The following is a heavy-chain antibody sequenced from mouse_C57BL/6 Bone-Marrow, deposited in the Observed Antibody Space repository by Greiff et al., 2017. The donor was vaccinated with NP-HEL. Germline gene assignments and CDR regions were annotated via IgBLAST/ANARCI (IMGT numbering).Heavy chain of an antibody. CDR2: INPGSGGT. CDR3: ARDVTTVVATPFDY. V-gene: IGHV1-54*01. J-gene: IGHJ2*01. D-gene: IGHD1-1*01. CDR1: GYAFTNYL. Sequence: QVQLQQSGAELVRPGTSVKVSCKASGYAFTNYLIEWVKQRPGQGLEWIGVINPGSGGTNYNEKFKGKATLTADKSSSTAYMQLSSLTSEDSAVYFCARDVTTVVATPFDYWGQGTTLTVSS.